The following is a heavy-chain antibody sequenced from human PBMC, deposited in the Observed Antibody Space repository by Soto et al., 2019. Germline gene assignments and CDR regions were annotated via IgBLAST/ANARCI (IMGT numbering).Heavy chain of an antibody. CDR3: TAMYYDILTGPAY. V-gene: IGHV3-15*01. CDR2: IKSKTDGGTT. CDR1: GFTFSNAW. Sequence: GGPLRLSGAAPGFTFSNAWMSWVRQGPGKGLEWVGRIKSKTDGGTTDYAAPVKGRFTISRDDSKNTLYLQMNSLKTEDTAVYYCTAMYYDILTGPAYWGQGTLVTVS. D-gene: IGHD3-9*01. J-gene: IGHJ4*02.